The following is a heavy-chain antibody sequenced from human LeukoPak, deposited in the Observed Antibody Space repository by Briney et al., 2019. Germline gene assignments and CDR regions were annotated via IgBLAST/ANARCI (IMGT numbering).Heavy chain of an antibody. Sequence: VASVKVSCKASGYTFTDYYMHWVRQAPGQGLEWMGWINPNSGGTNYAQKFQGRVTMTRDTSISTAYRALSRLRSDDAAEYYCARDRYDFSRGFYMDVWGIGTTVTVSS. CDR1: GYTFTDYY. D-gene: IGHD3-3*01. V-gene: IGHV1-2*02. CDR2: INPNSGGT. CDR3: ARDRYDFSRGFYMDV. J-gene: IGHJ6*03.